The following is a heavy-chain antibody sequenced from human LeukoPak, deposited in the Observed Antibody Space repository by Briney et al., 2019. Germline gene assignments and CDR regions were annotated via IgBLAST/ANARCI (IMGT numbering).Heavy chain of an antibody. CDR1: GGSISSYY. J-gene: IGHJ4*02. V-gene: IGHV4-59*08. D-gene: IGHD1-26*01. CDR3: ARHGTSGSYYRYFDY. Sequence: SETLSLTCTVSGGSISSYYWSWIRQPPGKGLEWIGYVYYSGSTNYNPSLVSRVTISVDTSKNQFSLRLSSVTAADTAVYYCARHGTSGSYYRYFDYWGQGTLVTVSS. CDR2: VYYSGST.